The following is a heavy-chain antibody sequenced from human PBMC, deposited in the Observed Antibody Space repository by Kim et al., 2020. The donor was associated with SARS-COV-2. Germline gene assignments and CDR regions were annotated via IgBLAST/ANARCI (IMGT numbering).Heavy chain of an antibody. CDR2: IYYSGST. Sequence: SETLSLTCTVSGGSISSSSYYWGWIRQPPGKGLEWIGSIYYSGSTYYNPSLKSRVTISVDTSKNQFSLKLSSVTAADTAVYYCARHVSRSYYYDSSGPGRAFDIWGQGTMVTVSS. D-gene: IGHD3-22*01. CDR3: ARHVSRSYYYDSSGPGRAFDI. V-gene: IGHV4-39*01. CDR1: GGSISSSSYY. J-gene: IGHJ3*02.